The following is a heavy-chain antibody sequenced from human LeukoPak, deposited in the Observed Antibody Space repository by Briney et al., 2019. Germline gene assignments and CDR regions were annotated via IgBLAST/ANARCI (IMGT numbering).Heavy chain of an antibody. Sequence: PGGSLRLSCAASGFTFSSYAMSWVRQAPGKGLEWVSSISSSSSYIYYADSVKGRFTISRDNAKNSLYLQMNSLRAEDTAVYYCARAFETFYYYYYMDVWGKGTTVTVSS. CDR2: ISSSSSYI. CDR1: GFTFSSYA. V-gene: IGHV3-21*01. J-gene: IGHJ6*03. CDR3: ARAFETFYYYYYMDV. D-gene: IGHD3-9*01.